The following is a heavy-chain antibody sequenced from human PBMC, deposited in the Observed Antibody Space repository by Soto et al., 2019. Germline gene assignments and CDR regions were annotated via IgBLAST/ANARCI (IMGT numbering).Heavy chain of an antibody. CDR2: TKYRSKWVN. Sequence: PSQTLSLTCAISGDSVSRIDGSWNWIRQSPSRGLEWLGRTKYRSKWVNEKAVSVKRRITINPDTSNIHFSLQLNSVTPEDTAVYYCARDSHYAMDVWGQGTTVTVSS. CDR1: GDSVSRIDGS. J-gene: IGHJ6*02. V-gene: IGHV6-1*01. CDR3: ARDSHYAMDV.